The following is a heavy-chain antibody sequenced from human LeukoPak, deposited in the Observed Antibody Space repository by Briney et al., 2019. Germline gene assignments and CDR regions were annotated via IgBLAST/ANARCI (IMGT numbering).Heavy chain of an antibody. CDR3: AREGGWWPRYYFDY. J-gene: IGHJ4*02. CDR2: ISSSSSTI. Sequence: GGSLRLSCAASGFTFSSYSMNWVRQAPGKGLEWVSYISSSSSTIYYADSVKGRFTISRDNAKNSLYLQMNSLRAEDTAVYYCAREGGWWPRYYFDYWGQGTLVTVSS. D-gene: IGHD2-15*01. CDR1: GFTFSSYS. V-gene: IGHV3-48*01.